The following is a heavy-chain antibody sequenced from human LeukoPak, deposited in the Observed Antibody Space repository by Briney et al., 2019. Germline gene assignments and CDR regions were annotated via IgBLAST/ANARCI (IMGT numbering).Heavy chain of an antibody. V-gene: IGHV3-23*01. CDR3: AKEFPTATGGTFGY. CDR1: GFTFDSYA. D-gene: IGHD3-16*01. J-gene: IGHJ4*02. Sequence: GGSLRLSCAASGFTFDSYAMTWVRQAPGKGLEWVSAISGSGGSTFYADSVKGRFTISRDNSKTTLYLQMNSLRTEDTAIYYCAKEFPTATGGTFGYWGQGTLVTVSS. CDR2: ISGSGGST.